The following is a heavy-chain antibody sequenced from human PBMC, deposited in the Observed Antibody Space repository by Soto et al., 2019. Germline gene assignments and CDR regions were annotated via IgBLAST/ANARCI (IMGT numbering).Heavy chain of an antibody. CDR2: ISGGSRTI. J-gene: IGHJ3*02. CDR3: ARDQINARSKDAFDI. V-gene: IGHV3-48*02. CDR1: GFTFKTYS. Sequence: EVQLVESGGGLVQPGGSLRLSCAASGFTFKTYSMNWVRQAPGKGLAWVSYISGGSRTINYADSVKGRFTISRDNAKNSLYLQMNGLKDGDTAVYYCARDQINARSKDAFDIWGKGTVVTVSS. D-gene: IGHD2-2*01.